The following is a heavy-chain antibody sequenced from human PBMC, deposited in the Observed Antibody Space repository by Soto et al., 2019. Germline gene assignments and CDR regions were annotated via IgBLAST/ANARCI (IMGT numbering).Heavy chain of an antibody. CDR3: AKDLFLQGYYGSGNYYALDY. CDR2: ISGSGTTT. CDR1: GFTFTNYA. J-gene: IGHJ4*02. D-gene: IGHD3-10*01. Sequence: EVQLLESGGGLVQPGGSLRLSCAASGFTFTNYAMNWVRQAPGKGLEWVSSISGSGTTTYYADSVQGRFTISSDNSKHTLYLQMNSLRAEDTAVYYCAKDLFLQGYYGSGNYYALDYSGQGTLVPVSS. V-gene: IGHV3-23*01.